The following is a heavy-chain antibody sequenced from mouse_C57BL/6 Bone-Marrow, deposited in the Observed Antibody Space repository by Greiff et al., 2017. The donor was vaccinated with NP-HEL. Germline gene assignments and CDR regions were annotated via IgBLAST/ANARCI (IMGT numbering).Heavy chain of an antibody. CDR2: VYPGRGRI. D-gene: IGHD1-1*01. J-gene: IGHJ3*01. CDR1: CYPFTVLS. V-gene: IGHV1-62-2*01. Sequence: VPLPPAGAELVKTGGSVKLSCKASCYPFTVLSINRVKKRSGQGVEWIGGVYPGRGRIKYNEKFKDKATLTADKSSSTVYMELSRLTSEDSAVYFCARHEGYYYGSSPFAYWGQGTLVTVSA. CDR3: ARHEGYYYGSSPFAY.